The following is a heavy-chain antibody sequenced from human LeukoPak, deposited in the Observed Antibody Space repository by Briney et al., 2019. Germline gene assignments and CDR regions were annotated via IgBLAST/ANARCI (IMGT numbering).Heavy chain of an antibody. D-gene: IGHD6-6*01. CDR3: ATDQLRPLAFDI. CDR1: GYTLTELS. J-gene: IGHJ3*02. V-gene: IGHV1-24*01. CDR2: FDPEDGET. Sequence: ASVKVSCKVSGYTLTELSMHWVRQAPGKGLEWMGGFDPEDGETIYAQKFQGRVTMTEDTSTDTAYMELSSLRSEDTAVYYCATDQLRPLAFDIWGQGTMVTVSS.